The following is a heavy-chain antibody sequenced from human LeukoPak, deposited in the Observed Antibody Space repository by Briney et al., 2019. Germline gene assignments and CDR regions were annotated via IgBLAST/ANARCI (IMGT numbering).Heavy chain of an antibody. CDR2: INHSGST. CDR1: GGSFSGYY. Sequence: KSSETLSLTCAVYGGSFSGYYWSWIRQPPGKGLEWIGEINHSGSTNYNPSLKSRVTISVDTSKNQFSLKLSSVTAADTAVYYCARRVRLHYLDYYYYYMDVWGKGTTVTVSS. CDR3: ARRVRLHYLDYYYYYMDV. D-gene: IGHD2-21*01. J-gene: IGHJ6*03. V-gene: IGHV4-34*01.